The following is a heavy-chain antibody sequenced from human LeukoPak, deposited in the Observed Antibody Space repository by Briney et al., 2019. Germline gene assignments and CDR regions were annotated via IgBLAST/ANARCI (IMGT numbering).Heavy chain of an antibody. V-gene: IGHV3-7*01. D-gene: IGHD3-3*01. Sequence: SGGSLRLSRAAAEFTFNIYWMSWVSQDPGEWLEWVANIKQDGSEKYYVDSVEGRFTISRDNAKNTLYLQMNSLRAEDTAMYYCARVRFLERSQYYFDYWGQGTLVTVSS. CDR2: IKQDGSEK. J-gene: IGHJ4*02. CDR3: ARVRFLERSQYYFDY. CDR1: EFTFNIYW.